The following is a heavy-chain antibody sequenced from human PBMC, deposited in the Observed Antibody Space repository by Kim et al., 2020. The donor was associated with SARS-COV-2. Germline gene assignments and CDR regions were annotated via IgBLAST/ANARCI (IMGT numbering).Heavy chain of an antibody. V-gene: IGHV1-69*01. Sequence: YAQEFRGRGSINADEAAHTAYLELSSLRSEDTAIYYCARVREGSSVYYFDHWGQGTLVTVSS. D-gene: IGHD2-8*01. CDR3: ARVREGSSVYYFDH. J-gene: IGHJ4*02.